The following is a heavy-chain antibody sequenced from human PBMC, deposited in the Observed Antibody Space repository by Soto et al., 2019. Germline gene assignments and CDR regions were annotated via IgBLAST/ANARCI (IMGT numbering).Heavy chain of an antibody. CDR2: IKSKTDGGTT. V-gene: IGHV3-15*01. D-gene: IGHD5-18*01. Sequence: GESLKISCAASGFTFSNACMSWVRQAPGKGLEWVGRIKSKTDGGTTDYAAPVKGRFTISRDDSKNTLYLQMNSLKTEDTAVYYCTTVPSDDTAMVYYYYYGMDVWGQGTTVTVSS. CDR1: GFTFSNAC. CDR3: TTVPSDDTAMVYYYYYGMDV. J-gene: IGHJ6*02.